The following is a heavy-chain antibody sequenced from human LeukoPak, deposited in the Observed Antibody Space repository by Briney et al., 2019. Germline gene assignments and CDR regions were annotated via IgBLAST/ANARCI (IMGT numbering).Heavy chain of an antibody. D-gene: IGHD5-18*01. J-gene: IGHJ4*02. CDR1: GFTFSSYW. V-gene: IGHV3-7*01. CDR2: IKQDGSEK. Sequence: GGSLRLSCAASGFTFSSYWMSWVRQAPGKGLEWVANIKQDGSEKYYVDSVKGRFTIFRDNAKNSLYLQMNSLRAEDTAVYYCARGGAHRAAMVTGLFDYWGQGTLVTVSS. CDR3: ARGGAHRAAMVTGLFDY.